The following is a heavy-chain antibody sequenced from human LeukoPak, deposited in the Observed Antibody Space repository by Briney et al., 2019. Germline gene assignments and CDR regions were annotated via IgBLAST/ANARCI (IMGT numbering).Heavy chain of an antibody. CDR3: AMSDGSGSYYPWGY. Sequence: SRTLSLTCAISGDSVSSNSATWNWIRQSPSRGLEWLGRTYYRSKWYNDYAVSVKSRITINPDTSKNQFSLQLNSVTPEDTAVYYCAMSDGSGSYYPWGYWGQGTLVTVSS. J-gene: IGHJ4*02. D-gene: IGHD3-10*01. CDR2: TYYRSKWYN. V-gene: IGHV6-1*01. CDR1: GDSVSSNSAT.